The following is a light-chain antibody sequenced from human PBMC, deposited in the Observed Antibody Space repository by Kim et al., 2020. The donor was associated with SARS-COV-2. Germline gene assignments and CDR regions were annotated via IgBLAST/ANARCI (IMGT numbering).Light chain of an antibody. CDR1: SIYVGPDNS. J-gene: IGLJ1*01. CDR2: DVT. V-gene: IGLV2-14*04. Sequence: GKSIHISCRGTSIYVGPDNSVSLYQQHPGKAPKLMIYDVTKRPSGVSIRFSGSKSGNTASLTISGLQAEDEADYYCNSYTSSTSDVFGTGTKVTVL. CDR3: NSYTSSTSDV.